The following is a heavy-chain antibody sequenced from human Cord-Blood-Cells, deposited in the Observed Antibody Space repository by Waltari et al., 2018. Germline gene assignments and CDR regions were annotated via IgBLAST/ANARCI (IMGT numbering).Heavy chain of an antibody. V-gene: IGHV4-39*01. J-gene: IGHJ4*02. D-gene: IGHD2-2*01. CDR1: GGSISSSSYY. CDR2: IYYSGST. CDR3: GSAAAFLIDY. Sequence: QLQLQESGPGLVTPSETLSLTCTVSGGSISSSSYYWAWIRQPPGKGLEWIGSIYYSGSTYYNPSLKSRVTISVDTSKNQFSLKLSSVTAADTAVYYCGSAAAFLIDYWGQGTLVTVSS.